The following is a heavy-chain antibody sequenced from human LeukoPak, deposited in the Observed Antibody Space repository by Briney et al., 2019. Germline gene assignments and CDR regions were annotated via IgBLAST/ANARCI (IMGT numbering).Heavy chain of an antibody. CDR3: ARDLDSLR. J-gene: IGHJ1*01. CDR1: GGSISSSSYY. V-gene: IGHV4-39*07. D-gene: IGHD3-9*01. Sequence: PSETLSLTCTVSGGSISSSSYYWGWIRQPPGKGLEWIGSIYYSGSTYYNPSLKSRVTISVDTSKNQFSLKLSSVTAADTAVYYCARDLDSLRWGQGTLVTVSS. CDR2: IYYSGST.